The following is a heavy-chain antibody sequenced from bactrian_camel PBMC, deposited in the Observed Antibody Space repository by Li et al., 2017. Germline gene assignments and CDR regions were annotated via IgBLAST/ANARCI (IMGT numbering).Heavy chain of an antibody. J-gene: IGHJ7*01. CDR1: GYASRSGRYC. D-gene: IGHD1*01. CDR2: IDSEGVT. Sequence: DVQLVESGGGSVQAGGSLRLSCKFSGYASRSGRYCMGWFRQVLGKEREGLASIDSEGVTTYRDSVEGRFTISIDTAKKTMYLQMNSLKPGDTGKYHCASHRYPGAWCRWGDVDGMTFWGEGTQVTVS. V-gene: IGHV3S67*01.